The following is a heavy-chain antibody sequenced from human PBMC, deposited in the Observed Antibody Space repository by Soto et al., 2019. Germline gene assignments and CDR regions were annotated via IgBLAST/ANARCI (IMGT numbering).Heavy chain of an antibody. J-gene: IGHJ6*02. V-gene: IGHV1-2*04. CDR3: ARSKYDFWSGYPSDYYGMDV. CDR1: GYTFTGYY. D-gene: IGHD3-3*01. CDR2: INPNSGGT. Sequence: ASVKVSCKASGYTFTGYYMHWVRQAPGQGLEWMGWINPNSGGTNYAQKFQGWVTMTRDTSISTAYMELSRLRSDDTAVYYCARSKYDFWSGYPSDYYGMDVWGQGTTVTVSS.